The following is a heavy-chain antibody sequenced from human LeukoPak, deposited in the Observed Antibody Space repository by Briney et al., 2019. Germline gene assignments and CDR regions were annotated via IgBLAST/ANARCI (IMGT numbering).Heavy chain of an antibody. D-gene: IGHD1-26*01. J-gene: IGHJ6*02. Sequence: GGSLRLSCAASGFTFSSYAMSWVRQAPGKGLEWVSAISGSGSSTYYADSVKGRFTISRDNSKNTLYLQMNSLRAEDTAVYYCAKDKGWGYSAYDCYGMDVWGQGTTVTVSS. CDR3: AKDKGWGYSAYDCYGMDV. CDR1: GFTFSSYA. CDR2: ISGSGSST. V-gene: IGHV3-23*01.